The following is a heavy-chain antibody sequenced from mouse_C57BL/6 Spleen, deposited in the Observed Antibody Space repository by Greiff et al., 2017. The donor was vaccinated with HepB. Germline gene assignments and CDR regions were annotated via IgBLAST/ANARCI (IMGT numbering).Heavy chain of an antibody. CDR1: GYTFTDYN. V-gene: IGHV1-22*01. J-gene: IGHJ2*01. CDR2: INPNNGGT. D-gene: IGHD1-1*01. Sequence: EVQLQQSGPELVKPGASVKMSCKASGYTFTDYNMHWVKQSHGKSLEWIGYINPNNGGTSYNQKFKGKATLTVNKSSRTAYMELRSLTSEDSAVYYCARSGGYYGREGDYFDYWGQGTTLTVSS. CDR3: ARSGGYYGREGDYFDY.